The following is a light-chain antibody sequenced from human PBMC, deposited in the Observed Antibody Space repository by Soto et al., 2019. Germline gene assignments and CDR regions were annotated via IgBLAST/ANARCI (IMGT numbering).Light chain of an antibody. J-gene: IGKJ1*01. CDR1: QSVSSSS. CDR3: QQYRT. CDR2: EAS. V-gene: IGKV3D-20*02. Sequence: VRTQKPATLSVSPGERATLSCRASQSVSSSSLAWYQQNPGQAPRLLIYEASSRATGIPDRFSGSGSGTDFTLTISRLEPEDFAVYYCQQYRTFGQR.